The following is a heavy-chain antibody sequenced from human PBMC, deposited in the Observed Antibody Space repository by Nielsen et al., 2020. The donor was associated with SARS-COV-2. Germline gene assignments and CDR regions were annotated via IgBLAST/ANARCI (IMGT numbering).Heavy chain of an antibody. CDR2: ISAYNGNT. CDR3: ARDQEYSGYDLGLEFDY. D-gene: IGHD5-12*01. J-gene: IGHJ4*02. CDR1: GYTFTSYG. V-gene: IGHV1-18*01. Sequence: ASVKVSCKASGYTFTSYGISWVRQAPGQGLEWMGWISAYNGNTNYAQKLQGRVTVTTDTSTSTAYMELRSLRSDDTAVYYCARDQEYSGYDLGLEFDYWGQGTLVTVSS.